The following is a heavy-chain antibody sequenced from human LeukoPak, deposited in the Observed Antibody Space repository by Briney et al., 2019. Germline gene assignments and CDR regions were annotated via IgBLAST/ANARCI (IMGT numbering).Heavy chain of an antibody. CDR2: IIPIFGTA. CDR3: ARGRRAAAGSVDY. Sequence: SVKVSCKASGGTFSSYAISLVRQAPGQGLEWMGGIIPIFGTANYAQKFQGRVTITTDESTSTAYMELSSLRSEDTAVYYCARGRRAAAGSVDYWGQGTLVTVSS. D-gene: IGHD6-13*01. J-gene: IGHJ4*02. CDR1: GGTFSSYA. V-gene: IGHV1-69*05.